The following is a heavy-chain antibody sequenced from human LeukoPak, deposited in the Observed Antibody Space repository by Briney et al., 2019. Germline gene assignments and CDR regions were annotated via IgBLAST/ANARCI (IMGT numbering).Heavy chain of an antibody. CDR1: GGSISSGGYY. V-gene: IGHV4-30-2*01. CDR2: IYHSGST. CDR3: ARGAAAASERAFDI. Sequence: PSETLSLTCTVSGGSISSGGYYWSWIRQPPGKGLEWIGYIYHSGSTYYNPSLKSRVTISVDRSKNQFSLKLSSVTAADTAVYYCARGAAAASERAFDIWGQGTMVTVSS. D-gene: IGHD6-13*01. J-gene: IGHJ3*02.